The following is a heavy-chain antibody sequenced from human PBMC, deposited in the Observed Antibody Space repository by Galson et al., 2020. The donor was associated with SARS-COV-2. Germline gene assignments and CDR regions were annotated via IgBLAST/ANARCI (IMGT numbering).Heavy chain of an antibody. CDR3: AKDILGNYYYYGMDV. J-gene: IGHJ6*02. D-gene: IGHD7-27*01. CDR1: GFTFDDYA. CDR2: ISWTSGSI. Sequence: SLKISCAASGFTFDDYAMHWVRQAPGKGLEWVSGISWTSGSIGYADSVKGRFTISRDNAKNSLYLQMNSLRAEDTALYYCAKDILGNYYYYGMDVWGQGTTVTVSS. V-gene: IGHV3-9*01.